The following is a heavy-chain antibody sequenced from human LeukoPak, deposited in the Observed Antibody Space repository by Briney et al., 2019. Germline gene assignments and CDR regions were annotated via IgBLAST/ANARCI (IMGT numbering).Heavy chain of an antibody. CDR2: IYPGDSDT. J-gene: IGHJ1*01. D-gene: IGHD2-15*01. V-gene: IGHV5-51*01. CDR1: GYRFTSYW. CDR3: ARLRCSGGSCYPPGSC. Sequence: GASPEISLKGSGYRFTSYWIGWVRQMPGKGLEWMGIIYPGDSDTRYSPSFQGQVTIPADKSLSTAYLQWSSLKASDTAMYYCARLRCSGGSCYPPGSCWGQGTLVTASS.